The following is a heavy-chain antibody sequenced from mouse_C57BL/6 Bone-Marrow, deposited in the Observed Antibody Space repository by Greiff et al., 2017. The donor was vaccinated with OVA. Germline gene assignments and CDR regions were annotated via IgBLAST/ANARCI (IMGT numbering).Heavy chain of an antibody. Sequence: QVQLQQSGAELAKPGASVKLSCKASGYTFTSYWMHWVKQRPGQGLEWIGYINPSSGYPKYNQKFKDKATLTADKSSSTAYMQLSSLTYESSAVYDCASGPLDYWGQGTTLTVSS. J-gene: IGHJ2*01. CDR3: ASGPLDY. CDR1: GYTFTSYW. V-gene: IGHV1-7*01. CDR2: INPSSGYP.